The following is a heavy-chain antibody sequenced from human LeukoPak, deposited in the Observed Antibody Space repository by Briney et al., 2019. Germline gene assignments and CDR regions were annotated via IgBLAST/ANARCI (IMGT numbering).Heavy chain of an antibody. Sequence: EASVKVSCKASGYTFTGYYMHWVRQAPGQGLEWMGWINPNSGGTNYAQKFQGRVTMTRDTSISTAYMELSRLRPDDTAVYYCARSNGSGSYIHWYFDLWGRGTLVTVSS. D-gene: IGHD3-10*01. CDR2: INPNSGGT. V-gene: IGHV1-2*02. CDR1: GYTFTGYY. CDR3: ARSNGSGSYIHWYFDL. J-gene: IGHJ2*01.